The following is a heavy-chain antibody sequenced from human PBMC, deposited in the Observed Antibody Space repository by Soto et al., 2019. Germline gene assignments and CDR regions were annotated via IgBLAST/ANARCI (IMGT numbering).Heavy chain of an antibody. Sequence: GASVKVSCKASGGTFSSYAISWVRQAPGQGLEWMGWINPNSGGTNYAQKFQGWVTMTRDTSISTAYMELSRLRSDDTAVYYCARYSGIAVAGTRAPAVLGLALDVWGQGTTVTVSS. D-gene: IGHD6-19*01. CDR3: ARYSGIAVAGTRAPAVLGLALDV. J-gene: IGHJ6*02. CDR1: GGTFSSYA. CDR2: INPNSGGT. V-gene: IGHV1-2*04.